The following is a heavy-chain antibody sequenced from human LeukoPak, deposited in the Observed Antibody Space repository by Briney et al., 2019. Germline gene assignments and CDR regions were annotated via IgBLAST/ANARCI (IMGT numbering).Heavy chain of an antibody. V-gene: IGHV1-69*05. CDR2: IIPIFGTA. Sequence: ASVKVSCKASGGTFSSYAISWVRQAPGQGREWMGGIIPIFGTANYAQKFQGRVTITTDESTSTAYMELSSLRSEDTAVYYCARDLGDFWRGRTHYYYMDVWGKGTTVTVSS. CDR3: ARDLGDFWRGRTHYYYMDV. J-gene: IGHJ6*03. D-gene: IGHD3-3*01. CDR1: GGTFSSYA.